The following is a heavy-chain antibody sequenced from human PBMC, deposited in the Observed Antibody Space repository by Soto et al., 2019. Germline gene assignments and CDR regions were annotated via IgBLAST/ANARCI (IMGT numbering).Heavy chain of an antibody. Sequence: GASVKVSCKASGYTFTSYGISWVRQAPGQGLEWMGWISAYNGNTNYAQKLQGRVTMTTDTSTSTAYMELRSLRSDDTAMYYCARVDGSGWSNAFDLWGQGTMVTVSS. CDR1: GYTFTSYG. J-gene: IGHJ3*01. V-gene: IGHV1-18*01. CDR2: ISAYNGNT. D-gene: IGHD6-19*01. CDR3: ARVDGSGWSNAFDL.